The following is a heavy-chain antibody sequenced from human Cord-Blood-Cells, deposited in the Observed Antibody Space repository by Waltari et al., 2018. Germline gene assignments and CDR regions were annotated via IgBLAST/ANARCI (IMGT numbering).Heavy chain of an antibody. V-gene: IGHV1-24*01. CDR2: FDPEDGET. J-gene: IGHJ4*02. D-gene: IGHD3-9*01. Sequence: GLEWMGGFDPEDGETIYAQKFQGSVTMTEDTSTDTAYMELSSLRSEDTAVYYCATEPYFYWGQGTLVTVSS. CDR3: ATEPYFY.